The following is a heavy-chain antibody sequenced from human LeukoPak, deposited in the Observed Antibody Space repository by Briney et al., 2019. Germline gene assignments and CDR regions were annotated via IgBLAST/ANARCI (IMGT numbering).Heavy chain of an antibody. CDR2: INTNTGNP. D-gene: IGHD3-22*01. Sequence: ASVKVSCKASGYTFTSYAMNWVRQAPGQGLEWMGWINTNTGNPTFAQGLTGRFVFSLDTSVSTAYLQISSLKAEDTAVYYCARDYDSSGYYYGYWGQGTLVTVSS. CDR1: GYTFTSYA. J-gene: IGHJ4*02. V-gene: IGHV7-4-1*02. CDR3: ARDYDSSGYYYGY.